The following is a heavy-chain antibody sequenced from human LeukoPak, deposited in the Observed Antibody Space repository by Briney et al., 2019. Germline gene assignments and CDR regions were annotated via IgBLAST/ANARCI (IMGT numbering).Heavy chain of an antibody. CDR2: INPNSGGT. V-gene: IGHV1-2*02. J-gene: IGHJ6*02. CDR3: ARGHCVSPGCYEVQYSGMDV. D-gene: IGHD2-2*01. CDR1: GYTFTDHY. Sequence: ASVKVSCKASGYTFTDHYMHWVRPAPGQGLAWMGWINPNSGGTHYAQKFQSRVTVTRDTSFSTAFLEMSRLRSDDTAVYFCARGHCVSPGCYEVQYSGMDVWGQGTTVTVSS.